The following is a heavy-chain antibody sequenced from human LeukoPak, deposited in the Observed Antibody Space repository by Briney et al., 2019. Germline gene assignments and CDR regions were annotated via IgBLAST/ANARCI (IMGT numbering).Heavy chain of an antibody. CDR2: ISSSSSYI. Sequence: PGGSLRLSCAASGFTFSSYSMNWVRQAPGKGLEWVSSISSSSSYIYYADSVKGRLTISRDNAKNSLYLQMNSLRAEDTAVYYCARDASRGYSGSFAYWGQGTLVTVSS. CDR1: GFTFSSYS. V-gene: IGHV3-21*01. CDR3: ARDASRGYSGSFAY. J-gene: IGHJ4*02. D-gene: IGHD5-12*01.